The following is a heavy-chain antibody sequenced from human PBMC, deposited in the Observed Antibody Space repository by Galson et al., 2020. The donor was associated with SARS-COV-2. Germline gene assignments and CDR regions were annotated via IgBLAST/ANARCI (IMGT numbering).Heavy chain of an antibody. CDR3: ARDLKATVVTPYYFDY. CDR2: ISSSSSYI. V-gene: IGHV3-21*01. CDR1: GFTFSSYS. D-gene: IGHD2-15*01. J-gene: IGHJ4*02. Sequence: GGSLRLSCAASGFTFSSYSMNWVRQAPGKGLEWVSSISSSSSYIYYADSVKGRFTISRDNAKNSLYLQMNSLRAEDTAVYYCARDLKATVVTPYYFDYWGQGTLVTVSS.